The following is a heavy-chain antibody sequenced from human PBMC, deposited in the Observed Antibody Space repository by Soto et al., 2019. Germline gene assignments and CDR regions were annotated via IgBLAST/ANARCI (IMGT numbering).Heavy chain of an antibody. D-gene: IGHD3-9*01. CDR2: IYYSGST. CDR3: SGLGHFDLQYLFDY. CDR1: GGSISSYY. Sequence: PSETLSLTCTVSGGSISSYYWSWIRQPPGKGLGWIGYIYYSGSTNYNPSLKSRVTISVDTSKNQFSLKLSSVTAADTAVYYCSGLGHFDLQYLFDYWGQGSLVTGSS. J-gene: IGHJ4*02. V-gene: IGHV4-59*08.